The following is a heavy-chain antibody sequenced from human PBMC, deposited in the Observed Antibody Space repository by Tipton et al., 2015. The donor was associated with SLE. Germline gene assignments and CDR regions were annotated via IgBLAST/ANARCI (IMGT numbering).Heavy chain of an antibody. D-gene: IGHD1-1*01. CDR1: GFTFSSYG. Sequence: GSLRLSCAASGFTFSSYGMHWVRQAPGKGLEWVAFIRYDGSNKYYADSVKGRFTISRDNSKNTLYLQMNSLRAEDTAVYYCAKDIATGTTYFDYWGQGTLVTVSS. CDR3: AKDIATGTTYFDY. J-gene: IGHJ4*02. V-gene: IGHV3-30*02. CDR2: IRYDGSNK.